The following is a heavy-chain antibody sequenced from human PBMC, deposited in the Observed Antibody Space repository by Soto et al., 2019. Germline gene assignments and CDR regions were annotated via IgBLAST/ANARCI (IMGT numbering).Heavy chain of an antibody. CDR1: GGTFSSYA. V-gene: IGHV1-69*06. Sequence: QVQLVQSGAEVKKPGSSVKVSCKASGGTFSSYAISWVRQAPGQGLEWMGGIIPIFGTANYAQKFQGRVTITADKSTSTAYMELSSMRSEDTAVYYCARESQYGGNPWYFDYWGQGTLVTVSS. D-gene: IGHD2-15*01. CDR2: IIPIFGTA. CDR3: ARESQYGGNPWYFDY. J-gene: IGHJ4*02.